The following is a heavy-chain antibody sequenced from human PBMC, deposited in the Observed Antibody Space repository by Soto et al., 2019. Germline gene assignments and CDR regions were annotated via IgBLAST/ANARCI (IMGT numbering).Heavy chain of an antibody. CDR2: INGDGTRT. Sequence: EVQLVESGGGLVQPGGSLRLSCVASGFTFSTYWMHWVRQAPGKGLVWVSRINGDGTRTTYADSVEGRFTISRDNAKNTLYLQRSSLRAEDTAVYFCVRVPTGGYAFSLDDYWGQGTLVTVSS. CDR3: VRVPTGGYAFSLDDY. D-gene: IGHD5-12*01. V-gene: IGHV3-74*01. CDR1: GFTFSTYW. J-gene: IGHJ4*02.